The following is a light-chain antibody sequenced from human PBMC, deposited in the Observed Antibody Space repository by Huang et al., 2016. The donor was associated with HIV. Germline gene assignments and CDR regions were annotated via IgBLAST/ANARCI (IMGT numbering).Light chain of an antibody. CDR1: QNVRSS. CDR3: QQYENWPPEYT. V-gene: IGKV3-15*01. CDR2: GAS. J-gene: IGKJ2*01. Sequence: EIVLTQSPAILSVSPGERATLSCRASQNVRSSFAWYQQRPGQPPRLLISGASPRATGIPARLSGSGAGTEFTLTISSLQSEDFAVYYCQQYENWPPEYTFGQGTKLEL.